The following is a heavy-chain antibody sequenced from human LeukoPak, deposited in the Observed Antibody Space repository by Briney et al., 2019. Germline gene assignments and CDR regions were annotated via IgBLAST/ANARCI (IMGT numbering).Heavy chain of an antibody. CDR2: INTNTGNP. D-gene: IGHD3-16*02. V-gene: IGHV7-4-1*02. J-gene: IGHJ4*02. Sequence: EASVKVSCKASGYTFTSYAMNWVRQAPGQGLEWMGWINTNTGNPTYAQGFTGRFVFSLDTSVSTTYLQISSLKAEDTAVYFCARAFQSLGGLSLPDYWGQGTLLTVSS. CDR1: GYTFTSYA. CDR3: ARAFQSLGGLSLPDY.